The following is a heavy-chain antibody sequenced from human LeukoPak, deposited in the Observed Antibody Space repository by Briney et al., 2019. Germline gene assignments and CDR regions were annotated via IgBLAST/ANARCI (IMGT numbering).Heavy chain of an antibody. CDR1: GFTFSSFT. D-gene: IGHD6-19*01. CDR3: AKDSYSSGWWGLDY. CDR2: ISSSSSYI. J-gene: IGHJ4*02. Sequence: PGGSLRLSCAASGFTFSSFTMNWVRQAPGKGLEWVSSISSSSSYIYYADSVKGRFTISRDNAKNSLYLQMNSLRAEDTAVYYCAKDSYSSGWWGLDYWGQGTLVTVSS. V-gene: IGHV3-21*01.